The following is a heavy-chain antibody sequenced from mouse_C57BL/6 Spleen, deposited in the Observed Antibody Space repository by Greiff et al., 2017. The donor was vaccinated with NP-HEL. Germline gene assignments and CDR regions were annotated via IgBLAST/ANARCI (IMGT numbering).Heavy chain of an antibody. J-gene: IGHJ4*01. CDR3: ARSARYDGSRYYAMDY. V-gene: IGHV1-81*01. CDR1: GYTFTSYG. CDR2: IYPRNGDT. D-gene: IGHD1-1*01. Sequence: QAQLQQSGAELARPGASVKLSCKASGYTFTSYGISWVKQRTGQGLEWIGEIYPRNGDTNYNEKFKGKATLTADKSSSTAYMQLRSLTSEDSAVYFCARSARYDGSRYYAMDYWGQGTSLTVSS.